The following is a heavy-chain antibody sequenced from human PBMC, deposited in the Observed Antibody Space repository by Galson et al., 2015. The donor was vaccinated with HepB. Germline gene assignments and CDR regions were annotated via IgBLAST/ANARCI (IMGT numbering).Heavy chain of an antibody. V-gene: IGHV3-33*01. CDR1: GFRSSSNG. J-gene: IGHJ4*02. CDR3: ARGPNYVDY. Sequence: SLRLSCAASGFRSSSNGMHWVRQTPDKGLEWVAVIWYDGSNKYYADSVKGRFTISRDNSKNALYLQMNSLRVEDTAVYYCARGPNYVDYWGQGTLVTVSS. CDR2: IWYDGSNK.